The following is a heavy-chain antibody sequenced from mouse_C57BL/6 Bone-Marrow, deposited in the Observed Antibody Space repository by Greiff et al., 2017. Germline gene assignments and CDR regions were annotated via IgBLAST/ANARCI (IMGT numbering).Heavy chain of an antibody. V-gene: IGHV3-6*01. CDR1: GYSITSGYY. CDR2: ISYDGSN. Sequence: ESGPGLVKPSQSLSLTCSVTGYSITSGYYWNWIRQFPGNKLEWMGYISYDGSNNYNPSLKNRISITRDTSKNQFFLKLNSVTTEDTATYYCARVDYDPFAYWGQGTLVTVSA. CDR3: ARVDYDPFAY. J-gene: IGHJ3*01. D-gene: IGHD2-4*01.